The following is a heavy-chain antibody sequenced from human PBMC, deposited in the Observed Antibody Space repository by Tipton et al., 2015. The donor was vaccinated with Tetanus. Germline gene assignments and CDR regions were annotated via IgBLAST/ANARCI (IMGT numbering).Heavy chain of an antibody. Sequence: SLRLSCAASGFTFSSYAMSWVRQAPGKGLEWVSAISGSGGSTYYTDSVKGRFTISRDNSKNTLYLQMNSLRAEDTAVYYCAKDGYCSSTSCYSDAFDIWGQGTMVTVSS. CDR2: ISGSGGST. CDR1: GFTFSSYA. J-gene: IGHJ3*02. D-gene: IGHD2-2*03. CDR3: AKDGYCSSTSCYSDAFDI. V-gene: IGHV3-23*01.